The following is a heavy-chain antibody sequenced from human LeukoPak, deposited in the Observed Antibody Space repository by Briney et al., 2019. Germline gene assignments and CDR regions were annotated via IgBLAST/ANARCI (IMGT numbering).Heavy chain of an antibody. D-gene: IGHD3-22*01. Sequence: SETLSLTCSVSGGSIISYYWSWIRQPPGKGLEWIGYIYYTGSTNSNPSLKSRVTISVDTSKNQFSLRLTSVTAADTAVYYCARGYYYDYSGPDFDYWGRGTLVTVSS. J-gene: IGHJ4*02. CDR3: ARGYYYDYSGPDFDY. CDR1: GGSIISYY. V-gene: IGHV4-59*01. CDR2: IYYTGST.